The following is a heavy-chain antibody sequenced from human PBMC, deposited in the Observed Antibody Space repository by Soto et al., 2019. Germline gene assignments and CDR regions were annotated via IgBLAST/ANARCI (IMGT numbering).Heavy chain of an antibody. V-gene: IGHV3-74*01. CDR2: INGDGRTT. CDR3: ARAGLGYCTSTSCHPGFDI. Sequence: GGSLRLSCAASGFTLGNYWVHWVRQAPKKGLEWVSRINGDGRTTIYADSVKGRFTISRDNAKNTLYLQMNSLRAEDTAVYYCARAGLGYCTSTSCHPGFDIWGQGTMVTVSS. D-gene: IGHD2-2*01. CDR1: GFTLGNYW. J-gene: IGHJ3*02.